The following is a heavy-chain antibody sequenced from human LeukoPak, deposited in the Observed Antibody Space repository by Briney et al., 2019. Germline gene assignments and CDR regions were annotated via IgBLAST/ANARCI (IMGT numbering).Heavy chain of an antibody. CDR1: GGSISSYY. D-gene: IGHD3-22*01. V-gene: IGHV4-59*08. Sequence: SETLSLTCTVSGGSISSYYWSWIRQPPGKGLEWIGYIYYSGNTNYNPSLKSRVTISVDTSKNQFSLKLSSVTAADTAVYYCASQRYYDSSGYSPGYFDYWGQGTLVTVSS. J-gene: IGHJ4*02. CDR2: IYYSGNT. CDR3: ASQRYYDSSGYSPGYFDY.